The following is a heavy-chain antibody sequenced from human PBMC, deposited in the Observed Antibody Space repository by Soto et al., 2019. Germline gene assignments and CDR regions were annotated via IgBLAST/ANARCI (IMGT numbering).Heavy chain of an antibody. CDR2: VFSSVSA. CDR1: GVSVRSYT. J-gene: IGHJ4*02. Sequence: QLQLQESGPGQVRPSETLSLTCIVSGVSVRSYTWSWVRQPANKGLEWVGRVFSSVSATYNPTLKSRVSISMDTPENRISLKLDSVTAADAGVDFCARDGMMTGDTWGPGTLVTVSS. D-gene: IGHD3-9*01. CDR3: ARDGMMTGDT. V-gene: IGHV4-4*07.